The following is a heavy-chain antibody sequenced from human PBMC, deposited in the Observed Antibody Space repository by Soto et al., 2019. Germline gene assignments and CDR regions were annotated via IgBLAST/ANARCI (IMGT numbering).Heavy chain of an antibody. Sequence: SQTLSLTCAISGDSVSSNSAAWNWIRQSPSRGFEWLGRTYYRSKWYNDYAVSVKSRITINPDTSKNQFSLQLNSVTPEDTAVYYCARDIVVVPAAPEDYYYYGMDVWGQGTTVTVSS. D-gene: IGHD2-2*01. V-gene: IGHV6-1*01. CDR1: GDSVSSNSAA. CDR2: TYYRSKWYN. CDR3: ARDIVVVPAAPEDYYYYGMDV. J-gene: IGHJ6*02.